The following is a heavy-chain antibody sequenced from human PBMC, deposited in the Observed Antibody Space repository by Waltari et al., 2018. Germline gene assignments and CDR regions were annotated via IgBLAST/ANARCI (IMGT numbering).Heavy chain of an antibody. J-gene: IGHJ4*02. V-gene: IGHV3-30*01. D-gene: IGHD2-2*01. CDR2: ISYDGSNK. CDR1: GFTFSSYA. Sequence: QVQLVESGGGVVQPGRSLRLSCAASGFTFSSYAMPWVRQAPGKGLEWVAVISYDGSNKYYADSVKGRFTISRDNSKNTLYLQMNSLRAEDTAVYYCARAGQLTFDYWGQGTLVTVSS. CDR3: ARAGQLTFDY.